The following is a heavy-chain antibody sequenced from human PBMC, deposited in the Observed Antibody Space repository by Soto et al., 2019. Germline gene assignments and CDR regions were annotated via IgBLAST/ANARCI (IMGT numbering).Heavy chain of an antibody. Sequence: GGSLRLSCVVSGFTFSSCAMTWVRQVPGKGLEWVSSISDSGYTTYSAEALSGRFTTSRDNSKNTLYLQMDSLRAEDTAIYYCAKEPEYNNVLTGYFLGYMDVWGKGTTVTVSS. CDR2: ISDSGYTT. J-gene: IGHJ6*03. V-gene: IGHV3-23*01. CDR3: AKEPEYNNVLTGYFLGYMDV. CDR1: GFTFSSCA. D-gene: IGHD3-9*01.